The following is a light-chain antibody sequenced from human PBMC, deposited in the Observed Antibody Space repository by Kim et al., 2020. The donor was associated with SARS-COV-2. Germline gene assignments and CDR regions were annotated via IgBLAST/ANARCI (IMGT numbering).Light chain of an antibody. V-gene: IGKV3-11*01. CDR3: QQRGTWPPAVT. CDR2: DAS. CDR1: HSVGIS. J-gene: IGKJ4*01. Sequence: PGEGATLSCRASHSVGISLAWYPQTPGQAPRLLIYDASIRATGIPDRFSGSGSGTDFTLTIGSLEPRDFGIYYCQQRGTWPPAVTFGGGTKVDIK.